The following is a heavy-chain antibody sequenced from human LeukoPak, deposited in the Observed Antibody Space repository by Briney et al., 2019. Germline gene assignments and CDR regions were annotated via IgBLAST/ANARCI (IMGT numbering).Heavy chain of an antibody. J-gene: IGHJ4*02. Sequence: GGSLRLSCTASGFTFSSYSMNWVRQAPGKGLEWVSYISDCGSDVYYADSVKGRFTISRDNARNSLYLQMNSLRDEDTAVYYCARDSTNSFDYWGQGTLVTVSS. CDR1: GFTFSSYS. CDR2: ISDCGSDV. CDR3: ARDSTNSFDY. V-gene: IGHV3-48*02.